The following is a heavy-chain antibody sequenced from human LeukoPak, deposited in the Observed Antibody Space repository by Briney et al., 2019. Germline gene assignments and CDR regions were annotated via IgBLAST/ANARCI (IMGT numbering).Heavy chain of an antibody. J-gene: IGHJ4*02. Sequence: SETLSLTCTVSGGSISGHYWSWIRQPPGKGLEWIGHVSYSGTTNSNPPLKSRVTISVDTSKNQFSLRLSSVTAADTAVYHCARQWGANGYGYFDYWGQGTLVTVSS. CDR2: VSYSGTT. CDR1: GGSISGHY. V-gene: IGHV4-59*08. D-gene: IGHD5-12*01. CDR3: ARQWGANGYGYFDY.